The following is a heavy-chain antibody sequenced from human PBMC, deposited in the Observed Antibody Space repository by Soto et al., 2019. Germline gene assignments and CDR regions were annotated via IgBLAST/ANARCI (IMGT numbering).Heavy chain of an antibody. J-gene: IGHJ5*02. CDR1: GYSFTSYW. Sequence: GESLKISCKGSGYSFTSYWISWVRQMPGKGLEWMGRIDPSDSYTNYSPSFQGHVTISADKSISTAYLQWSSLKASDTAMYYCARLIGYSGYLRGDWFDPWGQGTLVTVSS. CDR3: ARLIGYSGYLRGDWFDP. V-gene: IGHV5-10-1*01. D-gene: IGHD5-12*01. CDR2: IDPSDSYT.